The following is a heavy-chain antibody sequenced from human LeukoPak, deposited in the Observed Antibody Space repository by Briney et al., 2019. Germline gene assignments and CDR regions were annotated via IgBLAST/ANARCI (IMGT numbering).Heavy chain of an antibody. V-gene: IGHV4-39*07. CDR1: GGSISISSYY. CDR3: ARSRGYSRGFYFDY. CDR2: IYYSGRT. J-gene: IGHJ4*02. D-gene: IGHD5-18*01. Sequence: PSETLSLTCTVSGGSISISSYYWGWIRQPPGKGLEWIGSIYYSGRTYYNPSLKSRVTISVDTSKNQFSLKLSSVTAADTAVYYCARSRGYSRGFYFDYWGQGTLVTVSS.